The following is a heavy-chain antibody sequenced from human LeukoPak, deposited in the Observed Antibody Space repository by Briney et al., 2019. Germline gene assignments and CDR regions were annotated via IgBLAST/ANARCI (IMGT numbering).Heavy chain of an antibody. CDR1: GGSISSSSYY. D-gene: IGHD1-7*01. CDR3: ARHQTGTTDY. Sequence: SETLSLTCTVSGGSISSSSYYWGWIRQPPGKGLEWIGSIYYSGSTYYNPSLKSRVTISVDTSKNQFSLKLSSVIAADTAVYYCARHQTGTTDYWGQGTLVTVSS. V-gene: IGHV4-39*01. J-gene: IGHJ4*02. CDR2: IYYSGST.